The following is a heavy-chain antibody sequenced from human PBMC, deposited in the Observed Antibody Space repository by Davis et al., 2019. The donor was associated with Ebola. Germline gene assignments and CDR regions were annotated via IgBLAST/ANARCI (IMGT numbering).Heavy chain of an antibody. V-gene: IGHV5-51*01. CDR3: ARFLGSGYYYRGAFDI. D-gene: IGHD3-22*01. J-gene: IGHJ3*02. CDR1: GYSFTSYW. CDR2: IYPGDSDT. Sequence: GESLKISCKGSGYSFTSYWIGWVRQMPGKGLEWMGIIYPGDSDTRYSPSFQGQVTISADKSISTAYLQWCSLKASDTAMYYCARFLGSGYYYRGAFDIWGQGTMATVSS.